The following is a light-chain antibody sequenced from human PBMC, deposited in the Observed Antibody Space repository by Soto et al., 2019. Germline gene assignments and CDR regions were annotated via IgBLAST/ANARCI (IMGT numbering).Light chain of an antibody. CDR1: SSDIGAYTF. Sequence: QSVLTQPASVSGSPGQSITISCSGTSSDIGAYTFVSWYQKHPGKAPKLMIYEVSNRPSGVSDRFSGSKSGNTASLAISGLQTEDEADYYFISYTTSTTYVFGTGTKLTVL. J-gene: IGLJ1*01. CDR2: EVS. V-gene: IGLV2-14*01. CDR3: ISYTTSTTYV.